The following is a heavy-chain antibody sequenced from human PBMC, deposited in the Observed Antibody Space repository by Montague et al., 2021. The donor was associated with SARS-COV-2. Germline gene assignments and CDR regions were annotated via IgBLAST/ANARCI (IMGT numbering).Heavy chain of an antibody. D-gene: IGHD6-19*01. V-gene: IGHV4-39*02. Sequence: SETLSLTCIVSGDSINSDTYYWAWIRQPPGKGLEWIGSLSSSGSTXNKPSLRSRVTISTDTSKNHFNLKLNSVTATDTAVYFCARPGSVAGWFYFDDWGQGTLVTVSS. J-gene: IGHJ4*02. CDR1: GDSINSDTYY. CDR2: LSSSGST. CDR3: ARPGSVAGWFYFDD.